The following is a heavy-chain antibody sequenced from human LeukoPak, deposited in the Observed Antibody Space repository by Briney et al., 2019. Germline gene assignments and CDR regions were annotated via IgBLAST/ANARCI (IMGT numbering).Heavy chain of an antibody. V-gene: IGHV3-7*01. CDR2: IKQDGSEK. CDR3: ASGKILAAFDI. J-gene: IGHJ3*02. D-gene: IGHD1-26*01. CDR1: GFTFSSYW. Sequence: GGSLRLSCAASGFTFSSYWMSWVRQAPGKGLEWVANIKQDGSEKYYVDSVKGRFTISRDNAKNSLYLQMNSLRVEDTAVYYCASGKILAAFDIWGQGTMVTVSS.